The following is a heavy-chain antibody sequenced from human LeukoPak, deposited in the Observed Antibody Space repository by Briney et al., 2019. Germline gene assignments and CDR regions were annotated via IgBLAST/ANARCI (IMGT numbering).Heavy chain of an antibody. V-gene: IGHV3-7*01. Sequence: GGSLRLSCAASGFSLSGHWMSWVRQAPGRGLEWVARLYAEVDEQSYVDSVTGGFTMSRDNTENSLDLQMKGVRVEDTAVYYCARGGYTFDYWGQGTLVAVSS. CDR2: LYAEVDEQ. D-gene: IGHD3-22*01. J-gene: IGHJ4*02. CDR3: ARGGYTFDY. CDR1: GFSLSGHW.